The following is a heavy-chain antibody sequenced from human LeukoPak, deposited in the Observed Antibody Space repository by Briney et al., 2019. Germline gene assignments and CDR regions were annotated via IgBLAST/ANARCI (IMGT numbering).Heavy chain of an antibody. D-gene: IGHD3-22*01. V-gene: IGHV1-69*04. Sequence: SVKVSCKASGGSLNSHIFTWVRQAPGQGLEWMGKITPVIDVSKYAQKFQGRLTITADKSTATVYMELSGLRSDDTAVYCCARDLPYYYYDSSVINWFDPWGQGTLVTVSS. CDR3: ARDLPYYYYDSSVINWFDP. CDR2: ITPVIDVS. CDR1: GGSLNSHI. J-gene: IGHJ5*02.